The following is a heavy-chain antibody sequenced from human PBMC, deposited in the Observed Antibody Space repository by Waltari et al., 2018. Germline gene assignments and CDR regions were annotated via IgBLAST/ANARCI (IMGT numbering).Heavy chain of an antibody. CDR3: ARQDPYRGFDY. V-gene: IGHV4-39*01. D-gene: IGHD1-26*01. Sequence: QLQLQESGPGLVKPSETLSLTCTVSGGSISSSGYYYAWIRQPPGKGLEWIGTIYYSGSTFHNLSLKSRVTISVDTSKNQFSLKLGSVTAADTAVYYCARQDPYRGFDYWGQGTLVTVSS. CDR2: IYYSGST. CDR1: GGSISSSGYY. J-gene: IGHJ4*02.